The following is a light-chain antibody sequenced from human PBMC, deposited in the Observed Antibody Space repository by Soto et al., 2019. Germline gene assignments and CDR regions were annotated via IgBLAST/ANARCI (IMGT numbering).Light chain of an antibody. J-gene: IGKJ1*01. Sequence: DIVMTQSPDSVAVSLGERATINCKSSQSVLYSSNNKNYLAWYQQKPGQPPKLLISWASTREYGVPDRFSGSGSGTDFTLTISSLQAEDVAVYYCQQYYSNPRTFGQGTKVEIK. CDR1: QSVLYSSNNKNY. CDR3: QQYYSNPRT. CDR2: WAS. V-gene: IGKV4-1*01.